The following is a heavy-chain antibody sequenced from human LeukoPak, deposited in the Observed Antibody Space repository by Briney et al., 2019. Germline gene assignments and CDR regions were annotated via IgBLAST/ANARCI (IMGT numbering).Heavy chain of an antibody. CDR3: ARHPSNWGGNYYYYGMDV. CDR1: GGSFSGYY. Sequence: SETLSLTCAVYGGSFSGYYWSWIRQPPGKGLEWIGEINHSGSTNYNPSLKSRVTISVDTSKNQFSLKLSSVTAADTAVYYCARHPSNWGGNYYYYGMDVWGQGTTVTVSS. D-gene: IGHD7-27*01. J-gene: IGHJ6*02. CDR2: INHSGST. V-gene: IGHV4-34*01.